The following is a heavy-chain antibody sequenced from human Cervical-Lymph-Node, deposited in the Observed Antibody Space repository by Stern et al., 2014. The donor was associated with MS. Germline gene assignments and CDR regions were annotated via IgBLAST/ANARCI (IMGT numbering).Heavy chain of an antibody. D-gene: IGHD3-22*01. J-gene: IGHJ6*02. CDR1: GFTFNKYA. Sequence: VQSGGSLRLSCEASGFTFNKYAMTWVRQAPGKGLEWVSTISGSGRSIYYADFVKGRFTISRDNSENTLYLQMHSLRAEDTAIYYCAKQYFDSSGYSYYYGMDVWGQGTTVTFSS. CDR3: AKQYFDSSGYSYYYGMDV. CDR2: ISGSGRSI. V-gene: IGHV3-23*01.